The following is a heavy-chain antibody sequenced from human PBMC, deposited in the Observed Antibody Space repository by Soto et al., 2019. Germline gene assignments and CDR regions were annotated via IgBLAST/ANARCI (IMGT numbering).Heavy chain of an antibody. CDR1: GFTFSSYG. J-gene: IGHJ4*02. V-gene: IGHV3-30*18. Sequence: VQLVESLGGVVQPGRSLRLSCVASGFTFSSYGMHWVRQAPGKGLEWVAIISYDGSNTYYADSVKGRFTISRDNSKNTLYLQMNSLRAEDTSVYYCAKEGGLSGSYYISSSYYFDYWGQGTLVTVSS. D-gene: IGHD1-26*01. CDR3: AKEGGLSGSYYISSSYYFDY. CDR2: ISYDGSNT.